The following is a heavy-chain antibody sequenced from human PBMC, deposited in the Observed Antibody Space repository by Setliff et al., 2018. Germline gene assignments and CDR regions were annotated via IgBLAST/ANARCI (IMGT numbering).Heavy chain of an antibody. Sequence: GESLTISCAASGFTFSSYGMRWVRQAPGKGLEWVAFIRYDGSNKYYADSVKGRFTISRDNSKNTLYLQMNSLRAEDTAVYYCATTLYGYYYYYGMDVWGQGTTVTVSS. CDR2: IRYDGSNK. CDR1: GFTFSSYG. V-gene: IGHV3-30*02. J-gene: IGHJ6*02. D-gene: IGHD4-17*01. CDR3: ATTLYGYYYYYGMDV.